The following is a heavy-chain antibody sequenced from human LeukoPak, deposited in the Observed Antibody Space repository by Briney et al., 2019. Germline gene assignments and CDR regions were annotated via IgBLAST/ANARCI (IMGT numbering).Heavy chain of an antibody. D-gene: IGHD3-22*01. J-gene: IGHJ3*02. CDR1: GGSISSGGYY. CDR2: IYYSGST. V-gene: IGHV4-61*08. Sequence: PSETLSLTCTVSGGSISSGGYYWSWIRQHPGKGLEWIGYIYYSGSTYYNPSLKSRVTISVDTSKNQFSLKLSSVTAADTAVYYCARLQDYYDSSGYYLGAFDIWGQGTMVTVSS. CDR3: ARLQDYYDSSGYYLGAFDI.